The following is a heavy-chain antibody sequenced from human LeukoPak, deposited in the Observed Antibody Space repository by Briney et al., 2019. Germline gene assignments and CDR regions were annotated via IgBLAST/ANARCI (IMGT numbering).Heavy chain of an antibody. CDR3: ASLIAGTTYFDY. J-gene: IGHJ4*02. D-gene: IGHD6-13*01. CDR1: GYSFSSYW. Sequence: GESLKISCKGSGYSFSSYWIGWVRQMPGTGLEWMGIIYPGDSDTTYSPSFQGQVTISADKSISTAYLQWSRLKASDTAMYYCASLIAGTTYFDYWGQGTLVTVSS. CDR2: IYPGDSDT. V-gene: IGHV5-51*01.